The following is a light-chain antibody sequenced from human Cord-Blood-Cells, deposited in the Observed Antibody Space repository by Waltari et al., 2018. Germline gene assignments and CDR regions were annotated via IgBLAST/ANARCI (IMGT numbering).Light chain of an antibody. V-gene: IGKV4-1*01. CDR1: QSVLYSSNNKNY. J-gene: IGKJ1*01. Sequence: DIVIPQSPDSLAGSLCAGAPIHCKSSQSVLYSSNNKNYLAWYQQKPGQPPKLLIYWASTRESGVPDRFSGSGSGTDFTLTISSLQAEDVAVYYCQQYYSTPWTFGQGTKVEIK. CDR3: QQYYSTPWT. CDR2: WAS.